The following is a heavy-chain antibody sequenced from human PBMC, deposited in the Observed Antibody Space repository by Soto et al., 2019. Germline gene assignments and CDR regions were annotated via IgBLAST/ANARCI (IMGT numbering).Heavy chain of an antibody. Sequence: QVQLQQWGAGLVKPSETLSLSCAVYGQSFSGHSWAWIRQPPGKGLEWIGEINESGSTYYNPSLKSRVTISTDTSKNQFSLKLSSVSPADTAAYFCARGSGIVALPGELEDVKYDYWGQGTLVNVSS. V-gene: IGHV4-34*01. CDR1: GQSFSGHS. CDR2: INESGST. J-gene: IGHJ4*02. CDR3: ARGSGIVALPGELEDVKYDY. D-gene: IGHD1-1*01.